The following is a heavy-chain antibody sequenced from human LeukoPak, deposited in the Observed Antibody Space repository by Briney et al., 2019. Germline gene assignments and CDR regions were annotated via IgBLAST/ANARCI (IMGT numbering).Heavy chain of an antibody. V-gene: IGHV3-48*03. J-gene: IGHJ4*02. Sequence: PGGSLRLSCAASGFTFSSYEMNWVRQAPGKGLEWVSYISSSGSTIYYADSVKGRFTISRDNAKNSLYLQMNSLRAEDTAVYYCARTGITVAPPFDYWGQGTLVTVSS. CDR1: GFTFSSYE. D-gene: IGHD4-23*01. CDR2: ISSSGSTI. CDR3: ARTGITVAPPFDY.